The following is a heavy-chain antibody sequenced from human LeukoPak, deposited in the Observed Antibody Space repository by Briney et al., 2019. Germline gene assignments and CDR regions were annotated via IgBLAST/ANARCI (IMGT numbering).Heavy chain of an antibody. V-gene: IGHV3-30*02. D-gene: IGHD2-8*02. CDR1: GFTFRNYG. CDR2: IWSEGNNR. J-gene: IGHJ6*03. CDR3: AKDPGASVSGFHMDV. Sequence: GGSLRLSCAASGFTFRNYGMPWVRKATGKGLEWVSFIWSEGNNRFYADSVKGRFTISRDNSKNMLYLQMDTLRDEDTALYYCAKDPGASVSGFHMDVWGKGTTVIVSS.